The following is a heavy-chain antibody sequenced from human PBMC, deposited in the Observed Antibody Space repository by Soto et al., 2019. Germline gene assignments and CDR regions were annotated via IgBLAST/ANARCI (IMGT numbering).Heavy chain of an antibody. V-gene: IGHV1-2*02. J-gene: IGHJ6*02. D-gene: IGHD2-2*01. CDR3: ARERYQVISDGMDV. CDR1: GYTFTGYY. Sequence: ASVKVSCKASGYTFTGYYMHWVRQAPGQGLEWMGWINPNSGGTSYAQKFQGRVTLSRDTSINTAYLELSRLTFDDAAVYFCARERYQVISDGMDVWGQGTTVTVSS. CDR2: INPNSGGT.